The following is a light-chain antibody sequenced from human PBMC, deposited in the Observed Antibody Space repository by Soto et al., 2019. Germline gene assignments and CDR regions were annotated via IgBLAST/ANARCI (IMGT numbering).Light chain of an antibody. V-gene: IGKV1-9*01. CDR3: QQLFDSPIT. CDR1: QVISTS. J-gene: IGKJ5*01. CDR2: AAS. Sequence: DIQLTQSPAFLSPSIGERLTITCRASQVISTSLAWYQVKPGKAPKLLIYAASTLESGLPSRFSATVSGTEFTLTITSLQPEDFATYYCQQLFDSPITFGQGTRLEIK.